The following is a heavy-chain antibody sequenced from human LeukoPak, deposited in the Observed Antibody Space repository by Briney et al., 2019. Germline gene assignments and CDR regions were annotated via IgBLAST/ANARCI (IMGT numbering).Heavy chain of an antibody. V-gene: IGHV1-69*05. CDR2: IIRNFGPA. CDR1: GGTFSSYA. J-gene: IGHJ3*02. D-gene: IGHD6-13*01. Sequence: SVKVSCKASGGTFSSYAISWVRQAPGQGLEWMGGIIRNFGPANYAQKFQGRVTITTDESTSTAYMELSSLRSEDTAVYYCAREPQLAAAAIDAFDIWGQGTMVTVSS. CDR3: AREPQLAAAAIDAFDI.